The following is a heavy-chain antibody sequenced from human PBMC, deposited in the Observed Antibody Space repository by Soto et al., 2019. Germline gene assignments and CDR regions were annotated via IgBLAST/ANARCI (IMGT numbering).Heavy chain of an antibody. CDR1: GGSFSGYY. CDR3: ARVRGYSYGSGDY. Sequence: QVQLQQWGAGLLKPSETLSLTCAVYGGSFSGYYWSWIRQPPGKGLEWIGEINHSGSTNYNPSLKSRVTISVDPSKNQFSLKLSSVTAADTAVYYCARVRGYSYGSGDYWGQGTLVTVSS. J-gene: IGHJ4*02. V-gene: IGHV4-34*01. D-gene: IGHD5-18*01. CDR2: INHSGST.